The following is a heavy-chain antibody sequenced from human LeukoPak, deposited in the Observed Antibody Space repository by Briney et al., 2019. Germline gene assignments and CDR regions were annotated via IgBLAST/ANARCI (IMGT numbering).Heavy chain of an antibody. D-gene: IGHD3-16*02. V-gene: IGHV3-23*01. CDR3: AKARVISSFDY. CDR1: GFTFNIYV. J-gene: IGHJ4*02. Sequence: PGGSLRLSCAASGFTFNIYVLTWVHQAPGKGLEWVSSISGSGDTTYYADSVKGRFTISGDNSKNLLYLKMTDLRVDDTAVYYCAKARVISSFDYWGQGALVTVFS. CDR2: ISGSGDTT.